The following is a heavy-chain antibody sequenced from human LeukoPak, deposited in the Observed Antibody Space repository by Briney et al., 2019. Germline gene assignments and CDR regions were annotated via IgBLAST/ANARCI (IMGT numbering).Heavy chain of an antibody. CDR2: IKQDGSEK. CDR1: GFTLSSYW. J-gene: IGHJ2*01. CDR3: ARDYTYYDILTGYPYWYFDL. Sequence: PGGSLRLSCAASGFTLSSYWMSWVRRAPGKGLEWVANIKQDGSEKYYVDSVKGRFTISRDNAKNSLYLQMNSLRAEDTAVYYCARDYTYYDILTGYPYWYFDLWGRGTLVTVSS. V-gene: IGHV3-7*01. D-gene: IGHD3-9*01.